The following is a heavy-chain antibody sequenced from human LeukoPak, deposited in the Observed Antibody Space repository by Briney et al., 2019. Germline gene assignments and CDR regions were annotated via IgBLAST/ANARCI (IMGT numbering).Heavy chain of an antibody. Sequence: GASVTVSCKASGYTFTGYYMHWVRQAPGQGLEWMGWINPNSGGTNYAQKFQGRVTMTRDTSISTAYRELSRLRSDDTAVYYCARSHNWGSRYYYYMDIWGKGTTVTVSS. V-gene: IGHV1-2*02. CDR2: INPNSGGT. J-gene: IGHJ6*03. CDR3: ARSHNWGSRYYYYMDI. D-gene: IGHD7-27*01. CDR1: GYTFTGYY.